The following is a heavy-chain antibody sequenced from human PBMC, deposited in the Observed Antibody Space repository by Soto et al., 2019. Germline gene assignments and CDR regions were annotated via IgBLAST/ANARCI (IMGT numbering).Heavy chain of an antibody. D-gene: IGHD6-19*01. CDR3: ARSVAVPGAHIDY. V-gene: IGHV4-59*01. J-gene: IGHJ4*02. CDR1: GGSISGSY. Sequence: SETLSLTCTVSGGSISGSYWSWIRQSPGKGLEWLGYVYYTGSTNYSPSLRSRVSISVDTSKNEFSLRLSSVTAADTAVYFCARSVAVPGAHIDYWGQGTQVTVSS. CDR2: VYYTGST.